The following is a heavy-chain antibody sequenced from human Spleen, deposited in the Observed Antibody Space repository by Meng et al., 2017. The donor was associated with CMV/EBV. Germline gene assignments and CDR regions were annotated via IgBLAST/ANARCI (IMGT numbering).Heavy chain of an antibody. CDR3: ARDSSGGYASFDH. CDR2: INNDGTV. D-gene: IGHD6-25*01. J-gene: IGHJ4*02. CDR1: GDSISAITYS. Sequence: QVRLQASGPELVKPSQTLSLTCTVSGDSISAITYSWTWIRQPPRKGLEWIGYINNDGTVYYNPTLASRVTISLDMSKNHFSLSLNSVTAADTATYYCARDSSGGYASFDHWGQGTLVTVSS. V-gene: IGHV4-30-4*01.